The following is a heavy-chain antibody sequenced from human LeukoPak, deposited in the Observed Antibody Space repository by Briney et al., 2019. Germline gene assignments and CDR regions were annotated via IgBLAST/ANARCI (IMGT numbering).Heavy chain of an antibody. Sequence: PGGSLRLSCAASGFTFDDCGMSWVRRAPGKGLECVSGINWNGGSTGYADSVKGRFTISRDNSKNTLYLQMNSLRAEDTAVYHCAKDRQMVYYYDSSGYPNEAFDIWGQGTMVTVSS. D-gene: IGHD3-22*01. CDR1: GFTFDDCG. V-gene: IGHV3-20*01. J-gene: IGHJ3*02. CDR3: AKDRQMVYYYDSSGYPNEAFDI. CDR2: INWNGGST.